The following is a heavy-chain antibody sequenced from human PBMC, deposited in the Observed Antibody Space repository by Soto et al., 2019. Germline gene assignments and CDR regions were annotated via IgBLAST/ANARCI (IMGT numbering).Heavy chain of an antibody. CDR3: ARIDEYGSSD. J-gene: IGHJ4*02. D-gene: IGHD3-10*01. CDR2: LFSNDKK. CDR1: GFSLSNSKMG. V-gene: IGHV2-26*01. Sequence: SGPTLVNPTETLTLTCTVSGFSLSNSKMGVAWTRQRPGNALECLAHLFSNDKKSSSKSLKTRLSISKDSSQGQVVIALNNIEFVGTATYYCARIDEYGSSDWGQGILVTVSS.